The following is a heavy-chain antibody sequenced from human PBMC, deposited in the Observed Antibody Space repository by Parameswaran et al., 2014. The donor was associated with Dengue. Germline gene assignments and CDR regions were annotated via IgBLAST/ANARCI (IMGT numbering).Heavy chain of an antibody. CDR2: IVVGSGNT. V-gene: IGHV1-58*01. Sequence: WVRQAPGQRLEWIGWIVVGSGNTKYAQRFQERVTLTRDMSTSTAYMELTSLTSEDTAVYYCAAGSSFGVVIQNYYYYVMDVWGQGTTVTVSS. J-gene: IGHJ6*02. D-gene: IGHD3-3*01. CDR3: AAGSSFGVVIQNYYYYVMDV.